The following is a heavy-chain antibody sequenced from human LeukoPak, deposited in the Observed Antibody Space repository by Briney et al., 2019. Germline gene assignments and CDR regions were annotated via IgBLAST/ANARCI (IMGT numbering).Heavy chain of an antibody. CDR2: ISGRGGST. V-gene: IGHV3-23*01. J-gene: IGHJ2*01. CDR3: AKVSGSHWYFDL. CDR1: GFTFSSYA. D-gene: IGHD1-26*01. Sequence: GGSLRLSCAASGFTFSSYAMSWVRQAPGKGLEWVSAISGRGGSTYYADSVKGRFTISRDNSKNTLYLQMNSLRAEDTAVYYCAKVSGSHWYFDLWGRGTLVTVSS.